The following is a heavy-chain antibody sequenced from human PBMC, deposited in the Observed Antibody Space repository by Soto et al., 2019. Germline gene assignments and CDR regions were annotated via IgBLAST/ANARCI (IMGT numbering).Heavy chain of an antibody. D-gene: IGHD5-18*01. Sequence: ASVKVSCKASGYTFTNYDINWVRQASGQGLEWIGWMNSNLGNTAYAQKFQGRVTMTRNNSIETAYMELSSLRSEDTAVYYCARKFPKPITWIQLSMTGDCSYLRLDFWGQGTAAPVSS. V-gene: IGHV1-8*01. CDR1: GYTFTNYD. CDR3: ARKFPKPITWIQLSMTGDCSYLRLDF. CDR2: MNSNLGNT. J-gene: IGHJ6*02.